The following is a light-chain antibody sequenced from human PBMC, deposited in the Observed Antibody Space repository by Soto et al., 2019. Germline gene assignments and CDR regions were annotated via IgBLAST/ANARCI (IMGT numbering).Light chain of an antibody. Sequence: QTVVTQEPSLSVSPGGTVTLTCGLSSGSVSTSHYPSWYRQTPGQAPRTLIYGTSTRSSVAPGRFAGSILGNKAALTITGAQADDESDYYCVLYMESDNSSVFGGGTQLTVL. CDR1: SGSVSTSHY. V-gene: IGLV8-61*01. J-gene: IGLJ7*01. CDR3: VLYMESDNSSV. CDR2: GTS.